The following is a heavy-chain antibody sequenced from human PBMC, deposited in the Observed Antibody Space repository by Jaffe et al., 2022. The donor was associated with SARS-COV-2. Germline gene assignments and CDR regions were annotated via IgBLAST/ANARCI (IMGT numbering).Heavy chain of an antibody. V-gene: IGHV4-31*03. CDR1: GGSISSGGYY. Sequence: QVQLQESGPGLVKPSQTLSLTCTVSGGSISSGGYYWSWIRQHPGKGLEWIGYIYYSGSTYYNPSLKSRVTISVDTSKNQFSLKLSSVTAADTAVYYCARTRTYYYDSSGYYYPDAFDIWGQGTMVTVSS. J-gene: IGHJ3*02. CDR3: ARTRTYYYDSSGYYYPDAFDI. D-gene: IGHD3-22*01. CDR2: IYYSGST.